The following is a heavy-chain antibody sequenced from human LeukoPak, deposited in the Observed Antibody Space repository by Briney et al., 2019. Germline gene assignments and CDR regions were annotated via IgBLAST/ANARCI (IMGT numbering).Heavy chain of an antibody. D-gene: IGHD3-10*01. V-gene: IGHV1-69*13. J-gene: IGHJ4*02. CDR2: IIPIFGTA. CDR3: ARSPHYMVRGVIRSPFDY. CDR1: GGTFSSYA. Sequence: SVKLSCKASGGTFSSYAISWVRQAPGQGLEWMGGIIPIFGTANYAQKIQGRVTITADESTSTAYMELSSLRSEDTAVYYCARSPHYMVRGVIRSPFDYWGQGTLVTASS.